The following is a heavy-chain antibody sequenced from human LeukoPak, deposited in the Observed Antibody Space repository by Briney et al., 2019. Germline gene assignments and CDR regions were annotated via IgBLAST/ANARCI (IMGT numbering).Heavy chain of an antibody. CDR2: INTDEIST. Sequence: GGSLRPSCVASGFTFNSYWMHWVRQAPGKGLVWVSRINTDEISTIYADAVKGRFTISRDNAKNTLYLQMNSLRAEDTAVYYCAREKRRVVVFDIWGQGTMVTVSS. D-gene: IGHD5-24*01. J-gene: IGHJ3*02. V-gene: IGHV3-74*01. CDR3: AREKRRVVVFDI. CDR1: GFTFNSYW.